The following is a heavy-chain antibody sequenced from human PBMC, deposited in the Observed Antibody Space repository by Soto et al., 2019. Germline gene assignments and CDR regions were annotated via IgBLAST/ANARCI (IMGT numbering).Heavy chain of an antibody. CDR3: AIGRGGYYDILTGYSRRYYFDY. D-gene: IGHD3-9*01. CDR2: INHSGST. V-gene: IGHV4-34*01. J-gene: IGHJ4*02. CDR1: GGSFSGYY. Sequence: PSETLSLTCAVYGGSFSGYYWSWIRQPPGKGLEWIGEINHSGSTNYNPSLKSRVTISVDTSKNQFSLKLSSVTAADTAVYYCAIGRGGYYDILTGYSRRYYFDYWGQGTLVTVSS.